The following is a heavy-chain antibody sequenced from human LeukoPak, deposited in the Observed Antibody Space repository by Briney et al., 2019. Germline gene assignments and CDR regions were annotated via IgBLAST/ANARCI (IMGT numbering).Heavy chain of an antibody. D-gene: IGHD3-22*01. CDR3: ATHKTADSGGYYSSFDY. CDR1: GYSFTSYW. J-gene: IGHJ4*02. V-gene: IGHV5-51*01. Sequence: GESLKISCKGSGYSFTSYWIGWVRQMPGKGLEWMGIIYPGDSDTRYSPSFQGQVTISADKSISTAYLQWSSLKASDTAMYYSATHKTADSGGYYSSFDYWGQGTLVTVSS. CDR2: IYPGDSDT.